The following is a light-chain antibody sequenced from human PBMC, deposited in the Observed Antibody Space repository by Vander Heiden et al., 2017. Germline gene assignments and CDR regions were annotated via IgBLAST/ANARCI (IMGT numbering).Light chain of an antibody. V-gene: IGKV4-1*01. CDR3: QQEDSSPHT. J-gene: IGKJ1*01. CDR2: WAS. Sequence: DIVMTQSPDSLAVSLGERATINCKSSQSVVDSSNNKKYLAWYQLKTGQPPKLVIYWASTRESGVPDRFSGSGSGTDFSLTINSLQAEDVAVYYCQQEDSSPHTFGQGTKLEVK. CDR1: QSVVDSSNNKKY.